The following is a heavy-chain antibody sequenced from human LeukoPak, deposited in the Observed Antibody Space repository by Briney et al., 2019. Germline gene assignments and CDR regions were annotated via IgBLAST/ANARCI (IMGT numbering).Heavy chain of an antibody. CDR2: IYYSGST. V-gene: IGHV4-59*08. CDR3: VRRGPTLVDY. Sequence: PSETLSLTCTVSGGSISSYYWSWIRQPPGKGLEWIGYIYYSGSTNYNPSLKSRVTISVDTSKNQFSLKLSSVTAADTAVYYCVRRGPTLVDYWGQGTLVTVSS. J-gene: IGHJ4*02. CDR1: GGSISSYY. D-gene: IGHD3-10*01.